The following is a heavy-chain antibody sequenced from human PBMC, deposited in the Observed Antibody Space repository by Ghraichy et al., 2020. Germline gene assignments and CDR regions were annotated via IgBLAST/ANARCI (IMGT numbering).Heavy chain of an antibody. V-gene: IGHV2-5*02. CDR3: AHSLRYSSSWYTWAYYYGMDV. CDR1: GFSLSTSGVG. CDR2: IYWDDDK. D-gene: IGHD6-13*01. J-gene: IGHJ6*02. Sequence: SGPTLLKPTQTLTLTCTFSGFSLSTSGVGVGWIRQPPGKALEWLALIYWDDDKRYSPSLKSRLTITKDTSKNQVVLTMTNMDPVDTATYYCAHSLRYSSSWYTWAYYYGMDVWGQGTTVTVSS.